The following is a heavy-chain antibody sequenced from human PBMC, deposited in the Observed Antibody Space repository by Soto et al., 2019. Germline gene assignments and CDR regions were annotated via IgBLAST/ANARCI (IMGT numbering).Heavy chain of an antibody. Sequence: EVQLVESGGGLVQPGGSLRLSCEASGFTFSIYAMHWVRQAPGRGLEYVAAINTNGGGTFYADSVHGRFSISRDNSKNTPYLQMGRLTADDLAVYYCARVMYDDTVGYYFDSWGQGTLVTVSS. D-gene: IGHD1-26*01. CDR1: GFTFSIYA. CDR2: INTNGGGT. CDR3: ARVMYDDTVGYYFDS. V-gene: IGHV3-64*07. J-gene: IGHJ4*02.